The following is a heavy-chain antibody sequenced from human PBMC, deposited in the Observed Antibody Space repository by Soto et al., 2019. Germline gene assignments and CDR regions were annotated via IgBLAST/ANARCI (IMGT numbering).Heavy chain of an antibody. D-gene: IGHD5-18*01. J-gene: IGHJ6*02. V-gene: IGHV1-2*02. CDR3: ARDFVQLWPLGYYGMDV. CDR2: INPNSGGT. CDR1: GYTFTGYY. Sequence: ASVKVSCKASGYTFTGYYMHWVRQAPGQGLEWMGWINPNSGGTNYAQKFQGRVTMTRDTSISTAYMELSRLRSDDTAVYYCARDFVQLWPLGYYGMDVWGQGATVTVSS.